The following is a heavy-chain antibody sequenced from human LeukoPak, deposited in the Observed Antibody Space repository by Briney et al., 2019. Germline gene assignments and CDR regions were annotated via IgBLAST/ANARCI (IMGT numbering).Heavy chain of an antibody. Sequence: PAGSLRRFCAASGFTFRSYWMHWVRQAPGKGLVWVSRINSDGSSTNYVDSVKGRFTISRDNAKNTLYLHMNSLRAEDTAVYYCARSCSSNSCYSCDYWGRGTLVTVSS. CDR3: ARSCSSNSCYSCDY. V-gene: IGHV3-74*01. J-gene: IGHJ4*02. CDR1: GFTFRSYW. D-gene: IGHD2-2*02. CDR2: INSDGSST.